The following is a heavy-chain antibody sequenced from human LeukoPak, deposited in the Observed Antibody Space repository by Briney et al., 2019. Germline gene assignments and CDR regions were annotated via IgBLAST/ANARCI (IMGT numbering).Heavy chain of an antibody. Sequence: QPGGSLRLSCAASGFTFSSYGMHWVRQAPGKGLEWVAVIWYDGSNKYYADSVKGRFTISRDNSKNALYLQMNSLRAEDTAVYYCAKYTTGGAFDIWGQGTMVTVSS. J-gene: IGHJ3*02. D-gene: IGHD4-17*01. CDR2: IWYDGSNK. CDR1: GFTFSSYG. V-gene: IGHV3-33*06. CDR3: AKYTTGGAFDI.